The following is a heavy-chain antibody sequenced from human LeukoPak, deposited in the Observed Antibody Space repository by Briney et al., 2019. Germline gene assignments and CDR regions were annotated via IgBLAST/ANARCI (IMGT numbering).Heavy chain of an antibody. J-gene: IGHJ4*02. V-gene: IGHV1-24*01. CDR1: GYTLTELS. Sequence: EASVKVSCKVSGYTLTELSMHWVRQAPGKGLEWMGGFDHEDGETFYAQKFQGRVTMTKDTSTDTAYMELSSLRSEDTAVYYCTTDYYYDSSGSYYTIDYWGQGTLVTVSS. CDR2: FDHEDGET. D-gene: IGHD3-22*01. CDR3: TTDYYYDSSGSYYTIDY.